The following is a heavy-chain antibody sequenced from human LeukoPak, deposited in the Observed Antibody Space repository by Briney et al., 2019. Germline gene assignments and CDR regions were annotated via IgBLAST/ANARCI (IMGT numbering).Heavy chain of an antibody. V-gene: IGHV3-21*01. J-gene: IGHJ3*02. Sequence: PGGSLRLSCAASGFTFSSYSMNWVRQAPGKGLEWVSSISSSSSYIYYADSVKGRFTISRDNAKNSLYLQMNSLRAEDTAVYFCGTLGPRWQLDAFDIWGQGTMVTVSS. CDR1: GFTFSSYS. CDR3: GTLGPRWQLDAFDI. CDR2: ISSSSSYI. D-gene: IGHD5-24*01.